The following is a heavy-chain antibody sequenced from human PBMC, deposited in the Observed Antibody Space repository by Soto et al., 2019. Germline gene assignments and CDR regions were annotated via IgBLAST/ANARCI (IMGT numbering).Heavy chain of an antibody. J-gene: IGHJ4*02. CDR2: ISSSSSYT. V-gene: IGHV3-11*06. CDR3: ARGGLASWDYFDY. Sequence: GGSLRLSCAASGFTFSDYYMSWIRQAPGKGLEWVSYISSSSSYTNYADSVKGRFTISRDNAKNSLYLQMNSLRAEDTAVYYCARGGLASWDYFDYWGQGTLVTVSS. D-gene: IGHD6-13*01. CDR1: GFTFSDYY.